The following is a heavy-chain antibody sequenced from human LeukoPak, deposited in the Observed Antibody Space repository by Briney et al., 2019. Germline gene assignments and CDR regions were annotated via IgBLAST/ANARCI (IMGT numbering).Heavy chain of an antibody. V-gene: IGHV4-30-2*01. Sequence: PSETLSLTCTVSGGSISSGGYYWSWIRQPPGKGLEWIGYIYHSGSTYYNPSLKSRVTISVDRSKNQFSLKLSSVTAADTAVYYCARGGIGFDPWGQGTLVTVSS. CDR3: ARGGIGFDP. CDR2: IYHSGST. D-gene: IGHD3-16*01. J-gene: IGHJ5*02. CDR1: GGSISSGGYY.